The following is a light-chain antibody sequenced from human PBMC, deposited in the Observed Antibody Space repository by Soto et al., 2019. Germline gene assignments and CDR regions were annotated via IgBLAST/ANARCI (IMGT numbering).Light chain of an antibody. CDR3: CSYAGSSTLV. J-gene: IGLJ2*01. CDR2: EGS. V-gene: IGLV2-23*01. CDR1: SSDVGSYSL. Sequence: QSVLTQPASVSGSPGQWITISCTGTSSDVGSYSLVSWYQQHPGKAPKLMIYEGSKRPSGVSNRFSGSKSGATASLTISALQAEDEADYYCCSYAGSSTLVFGGGTKVTVL.